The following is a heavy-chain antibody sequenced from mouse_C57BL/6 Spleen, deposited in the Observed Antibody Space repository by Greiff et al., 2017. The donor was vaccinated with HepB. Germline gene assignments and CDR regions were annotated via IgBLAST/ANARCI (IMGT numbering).Heavy chain of an antibody. CDR3: AISRGSSYTSYYLDY. D-gene: IGHD1-1*01. V-gene: IGHV1-50*01. J-gene: IGHJ2*01. Sequence: VQLQQSGAELVKPGASVKLSCKASGYTFTSYWMQWVKQRPGQGLEWIGEIDPSDSYTNYNQTFKGKATLTVDTSSGTAYMQLSSLTSEDSAVYYCAISRGSSYTSYYLDYWGQSTTLTVSS. CDR1: GYTFTSYW. CDR2: IDPSDSYT.